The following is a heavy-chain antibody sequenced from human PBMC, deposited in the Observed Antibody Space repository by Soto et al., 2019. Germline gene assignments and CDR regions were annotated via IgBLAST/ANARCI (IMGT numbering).Heavy chain of an antibody. Sequence: PSETLSLTCTVSGGSISSGDYYWSWIRQPPGKGLEWIGYIYYSGSTYYNPSLKSRVTISVDTSKNQFSLKLSSVTAADTAVYYCARGIAAAGTFGKYYFDYWGQGTLVTSPQ. J-gene: IGHJ4*02. V-gene: IGHV4-30-4*01. CDR2: IYYSGST. CDR3: ARGIAAAGTFGKYYFDY. D-gene: IGHD6-13*01. CDR1: GGSISSGDYY.